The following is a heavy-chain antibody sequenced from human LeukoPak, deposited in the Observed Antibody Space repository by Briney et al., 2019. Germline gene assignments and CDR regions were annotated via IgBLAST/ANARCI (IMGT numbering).Heavy chain of an antibody. D-gene: IGHD6-6*01. Sequence: PSETLSLTCAVYGGSFSGYYWSWIRQPPGKGLEWIGEINHSGSTNYNPSLKSRVTISVDTSKNQFSLKLSSVTAADTAVYCCARDPPLRRIAARPAPNHLDYWGQGTLVTVSS. CDR1: GGSFSGYY. CDR3: ARDPPLRRIAARPAPNHLDY. J-gene: IGHJ4*02. CDR2: INHSGST. V-gene: IGHV4-34*01.